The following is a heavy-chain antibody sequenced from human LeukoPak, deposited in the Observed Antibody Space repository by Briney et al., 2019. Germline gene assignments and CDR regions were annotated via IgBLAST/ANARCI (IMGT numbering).Heavy chain of an antibody. CDR1: GGSISSYY. Sequence: AETLSLTCTVSGGSISSYYQSWIRQPPGKGLEWSEYIYYSGSTNYTPSLKSRVTISVDTSKNQFSLKLSSVTAADTAVYYCARYSMVRGVINPPPLNYYYYGMDVWGQGTTVTVSS. J-gene: IGHJ6*02. V-gene: IGHV4-59*01. CDR3: ARYSMVRGVINPPPLNYYYYGMDV. CDR2: IYYSGST. D-gene: IGHD3-10*01.